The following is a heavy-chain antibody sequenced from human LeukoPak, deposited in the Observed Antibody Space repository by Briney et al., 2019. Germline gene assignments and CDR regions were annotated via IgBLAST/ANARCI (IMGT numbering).Heavy chain of an antibody. CDR1: GGSISSSSYY. CDR3: ARGPKVVVAATVEGYYYYYMDV. V-gene: IGHV4-39*01. J-gene: IGHJ6*03. Sequence: SETLSLTCTVSGGSISSSSYYWGWIRQPPGKGLEWIGSIYYSGSTYYNPSLKSRVTISVDTSKNQFSLKLSSVTAADSAVYYCARGPKVVVAATVEGYYYYYMDVWGKGTTVTVSS. CDR2: IYYSGST. D-gene: IGHD2-15*01.